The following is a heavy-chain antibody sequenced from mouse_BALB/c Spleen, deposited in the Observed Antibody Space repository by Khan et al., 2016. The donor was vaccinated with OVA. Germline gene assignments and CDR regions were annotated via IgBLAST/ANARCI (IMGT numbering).Heavy chain of an antibody. CDR3: ARENYYGSSRDAMDY. D-gene: IGHD1-1*01. V-gene: IGHV1S41*01. CDR2: IAPGSGSS. J-gene: IGHJ4*01. Sequence: DLVKPGASVKLSCKASGYTFTSYWIHWIKQRPGQGLEWIGRIAPGSGSSYYNEMFKGKATLTVDTSSRTAYIQLSSLSSEDSAVYYCARENYYGSSRDAMDYWGQGTSVTVSS. CDR1: GYTFTSYW.